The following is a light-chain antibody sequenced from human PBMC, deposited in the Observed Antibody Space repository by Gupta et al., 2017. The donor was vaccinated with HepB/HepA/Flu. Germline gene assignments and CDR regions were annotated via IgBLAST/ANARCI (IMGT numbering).Light chain of an antibody. CDR2: SNN. J-gene: IGLJ3*02. Sequence: QSVLTQPPSASGTPGQRVAISCSGSSSTIGSNTVNWYQHLPGTAPKLLIYSNNQRPSGVPDRFSGSKSGTSASLAISGLQSEEEADYYCAAWDDSLNGRVFGGGTKLTVL. CDR3: AAWDDSLNGRV. CDR1: SSTIGSNT. V-gene: IGLV1-44*01.